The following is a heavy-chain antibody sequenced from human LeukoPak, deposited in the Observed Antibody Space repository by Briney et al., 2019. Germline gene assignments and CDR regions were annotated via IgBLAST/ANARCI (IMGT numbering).Heavy chain of an antibody. CDR3: TPDFMLEWELLI. CDR1: GFTFSSYS. D-gene: IGHD1-26*01. Sequence: GGSLRLSCAASGFTFSSYSMNWVRQAPGKGLEWVSSISSSSSYIYYADSVKGRFTISRDNAKNSLYLQMNSLRAEDTAVYYCTPDFMLEWELLIWGQGTLVTVSS. J-gene: IGHJ4*02. CDR2: ISSSSSYI. V-gene: IGHV3-21*01.